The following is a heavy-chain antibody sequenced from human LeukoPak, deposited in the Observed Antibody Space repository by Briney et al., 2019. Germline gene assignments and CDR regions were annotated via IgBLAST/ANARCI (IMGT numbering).Heavy chain of an antibody. J-gene: IGHJ4*02. Sequence: SETLSLTCTVSGGSMSNYYWSWIRQPAGKRMEWIGRIYSSGSINYNPSLKSRVTMSVDTSKNQFSLKVSSVTAADTAIYYCARDLAGDLGYWGQGTLVTVSS. CDR1: GGSMSNYY. V-gene: IGHV4-4*07. CDR3: ARDLAGDLGY. D-gene: IGHD6-19*01. CDR2: IYSSGSI.